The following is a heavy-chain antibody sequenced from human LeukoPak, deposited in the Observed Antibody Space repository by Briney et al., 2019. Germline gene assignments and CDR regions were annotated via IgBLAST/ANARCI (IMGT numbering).Heavy chain of an antibody. D-gene: IGHD5-12*01. Sequence: SETLSLTCTVSGGSISSYYWSWIRQPPGKGLEWIGYIYYSGSTNYNPSLKSRVTISVDTSKNQFSLKLSSVTAADTAVYYCARAWPTRYYYYGMDVWGQGTTVTVSS. CDR1: GGSISSYY. CDR2: IYYSGST. CDR3: ARAWPTRYYYYGMDV. J-gene: IGHJ6*02. V-gene: IGHV4-59*01.